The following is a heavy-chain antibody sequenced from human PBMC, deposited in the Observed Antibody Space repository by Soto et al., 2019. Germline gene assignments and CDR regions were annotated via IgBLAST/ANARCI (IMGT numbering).Heavy chain of an antibody. D-gene: IGHD6-13*01. J-gene: IGHJ4*02. Sequence: GGSLRLSCAASGFTFSSYWMSWVRQAPGKGLEWVSLIDASGGYTYYADSVKGRFTISRDNSRNTLYLQMNSLRAEDTAVYYCAKDPKAGPPYYFDYWGQGSLVTVSS. CDR3: AKDPKAGPPYYFDY. CDR1: GFTFSSYW. V-gene: IGHV3-23*01. CDR2: IDASGGYT.